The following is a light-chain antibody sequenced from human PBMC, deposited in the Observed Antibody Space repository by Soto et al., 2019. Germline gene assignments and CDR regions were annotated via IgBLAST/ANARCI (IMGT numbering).Light chain of an antibody. Sequence: EVVLTQSPGTLSLSPGGTATLSCTSSQSLTSSYLAWYQQRPGQAPSLLIYGVSSRATGIPDRFSGSGSGTDFTLTITRLEHEDFAVYYCQHYGYSLWTFGQGTKVDIK. J-gene: IGKJ1*01. V-gene: IGKV3-20*01. CDR2: GVS. CDR1: QSLTSSY. CDR3: QHYGYSLWT.